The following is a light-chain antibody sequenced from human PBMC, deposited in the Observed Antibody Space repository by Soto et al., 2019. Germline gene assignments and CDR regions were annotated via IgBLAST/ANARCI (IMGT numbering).Light chain of an antibody. J-gene: IGKJ2*01. CDR1: QSVSSY. CDR3: QQRSNWPYT. V-gene: IGKV3-11*01. CDR2: DAS. Sequence: EIVLTQSPATLSLSPGERATLSCRASQSVSSYLAWYQQKPGQAPRLLLYDASNRATGIPARFSGSGSGADFTLNISSLEPEDFAVYYCQQRSNWPYTFGQGTKLEIK.